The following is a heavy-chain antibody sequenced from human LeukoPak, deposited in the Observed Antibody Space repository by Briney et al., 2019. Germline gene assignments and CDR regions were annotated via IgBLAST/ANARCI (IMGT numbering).Heavy chain of an antibody. J-gene: IGHJ6*03. CDR2: IYTSGST. V-gene: IGHV4-59*10. CDR1: GGSFSGYY. D-gene: IGHD3-9*01. Sequence: ASETLSLTCAVYGGSFSGYYWSWIRQPAGKGLEWIGRIYTSGSTNYNPSLKSRVTMSVDTSKNQFSLKLSSVTAADTAVYYCASSKLLYFGYYMDVWGKGTTVTVSS. CDR3: ASSKLLYFGYYMDV.